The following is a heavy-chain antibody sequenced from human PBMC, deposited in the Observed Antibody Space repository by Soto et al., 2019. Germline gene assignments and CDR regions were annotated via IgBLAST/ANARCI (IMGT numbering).Heavy chain of an antibody. V-gene: IGHV1-2*02. Sequence: QVQLVQSGAEVKKPGASVKVSCKASGYTFTGYDMHWVRQAPGQGLEWMGWINPNSGGTNYAQKFQGRVTMTRDTSISTAYMELSRLRSDDTAVYYCARTHCSSVSCYVGSWDYWGQGTLVTVSS. CDR3: ARTHCSSVSCYVGSWDY. J-gene: IGHJ4*02. CDR2: INPNSGGT. CDR1: GYTFTGYD. D-gene: IGHD2-2*01.